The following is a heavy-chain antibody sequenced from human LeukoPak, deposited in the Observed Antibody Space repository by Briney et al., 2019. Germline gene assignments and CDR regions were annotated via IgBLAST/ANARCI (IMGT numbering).Heavy chain of an antibody. CDR1: GGSFSGYY. CDR2: INHSGST. CDR3: ARPSFGGALGY. Sequence: SETLSLTCAVYGGSFSGYYWSWIRQPPGKGLEWIGEINHSGSTNYNPSLKSRVTISVDTSKNQFSLKLSSVTAADTAVYYCARPSFGGALGYWGQGTLVTVSS. D-gene: IGHD3-10*01. J-gene: IGHJ4*02. V-gene: IGHV4-34*01.